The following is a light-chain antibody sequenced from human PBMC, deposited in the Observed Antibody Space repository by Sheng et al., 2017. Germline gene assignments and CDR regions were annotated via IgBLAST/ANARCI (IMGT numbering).Light chain of an antibody. J-gene: IGKJ4*01. Sequence: AIWMTQSPSLLSASTGDRVTISCRLSQGITTYLAWYQQKPGKAPELLIHAASTLPEWRPSRFSGGGSGTDFTLTISCLQSEDFATYFCQQYHSFPLTFGGGTKVEMK. CDR3: QQYHSFPLT. CDR1: QGITTY. CDR2: AAS. V-gene: IGKV1D-8*02.